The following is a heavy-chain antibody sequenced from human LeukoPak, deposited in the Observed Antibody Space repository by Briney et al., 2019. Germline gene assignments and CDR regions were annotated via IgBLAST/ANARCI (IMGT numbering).Heavy chain of an antibody. CDR2: IYHSGST. CDR1: GGSISSGGYS. V-gene: IGHV4-30-2*01. Sequence: SETLSLTCAVSGGSISSGGYSWSWIRQPPGKGLVWIGYIYHSGSTYYNPSLKSRVTISVDRSKNQFSLKLSSVTAADTAVYYCARGLQTYYFDYWGQGTLVTVSS. CDR3: ARGLQTYYFDY. J-gene: IGHJ4*02.